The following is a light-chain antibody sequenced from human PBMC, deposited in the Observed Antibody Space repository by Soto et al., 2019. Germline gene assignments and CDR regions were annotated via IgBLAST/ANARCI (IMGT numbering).Light chain of an antibody. Sequence: EIVLTQSAGTLSLSPGERATLSCWASQSLSNSYLAWYQQKPGQAPRLLIYNAFSRVTGIPDRFSGSGSGTDFTLIISRLDPEDFAVYFCQQYDSSPWTFGQGTKVEIK. CDR3: QQYDSSPWT. V-gene: IGKV3-20*01. J-gene: IGKJ1*01. CDR2: NAF. CDR1: QSLSNSY.